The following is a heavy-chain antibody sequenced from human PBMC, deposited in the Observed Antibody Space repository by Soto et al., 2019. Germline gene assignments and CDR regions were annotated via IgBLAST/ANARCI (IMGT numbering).Heavy chain of an antibody. V-gene: IGHV5-10-1*01. CDR1: GYSFTSYC. CDR2: IDPSDSYT. J-gene: IGHJ6*02. CDR3: ARATDYYYGMDV. Sequence: GESLKISCKGSGYSFTSYCISWVLQMPGKGLEWMGRIDPSDSYTNYSPSFQGHVTISADKSISTAYLQWSSLKASDTAMYYCARATDYYYGMDVWGQGTTVTVSS.